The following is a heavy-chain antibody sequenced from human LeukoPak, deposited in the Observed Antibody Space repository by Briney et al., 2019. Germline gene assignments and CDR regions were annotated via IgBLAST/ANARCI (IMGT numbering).Heavy chain of an antibody. V-gene: IGHV3-7*01. D-gene: IGHD6-13*01. CDR2: IKQDGSEK. CDR3: AKAGSSSWYGYEYYFDY. J-gene: IGHJ4*02. Sequence: GGSLRLSCAASGFTFSSYWMSWVRQAPGKGLEWVANIKQDGSEKYYVDSVKGRFTISRDNSKNTLYLQMNSLRAEDTAVYYCAKAGSSSWYGYEYYFDYWGQGTLVTVSS. CDR1: GFTFSSYW.